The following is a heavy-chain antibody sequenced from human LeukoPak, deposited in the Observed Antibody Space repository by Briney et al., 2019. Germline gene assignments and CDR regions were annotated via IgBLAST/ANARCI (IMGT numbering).Heavy chain of an antibody. J-gene: IGHJ4*02. CDR1: GFTFSNLW. CDR3: AKDRVWNFLDS. Sequence: SGGSLRLSCAASGFTFSNLWMNWVRHAPGKGLVWVSRINADGSGTTYADSVKGRFTISRDNAKNTLYLQMNSLKNDDTAVYYCAKDRVWNFLDSWGQGTLVTVSS. CDR2: INADGSGT. V-gene: IGHV3-74*01. D-gene: IGHD1-7*01.